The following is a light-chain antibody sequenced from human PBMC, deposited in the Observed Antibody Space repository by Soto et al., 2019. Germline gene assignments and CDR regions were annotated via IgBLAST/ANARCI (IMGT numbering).Light chain of an antibody. J-gene: IGLJ1*01. CDR1: NSDVGSYNL. V-gene: IGLV2-23*01. CDR2: EGS. Sequence: QSALTQPASVSGSPGQSITISCTGTNSDVGSYNLVSWYKQYPGKAPKLMIYEGSKRPSGVSNRFSGSKSGNTASLTISGLQAEDEADYYCCSYAGSSTYVFGTGTKLTVL. CDR3: CSYAGSSTYV.